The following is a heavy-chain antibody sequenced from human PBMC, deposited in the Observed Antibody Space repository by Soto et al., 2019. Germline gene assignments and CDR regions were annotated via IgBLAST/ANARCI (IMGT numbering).Heavy chain of an antibody. CDR1: GYTFTSYG. CDR3: ARDATRITMVRGVIIDSFPDAFDM. V-gene: IGHV1-18*01. J-gene: IGHJ3*02. CDR2: ISAYNGNT. D-gene: IGHD3-10*01. Sequence: ASVKVSCKASGYTFTSYGISWVRQAPGQGLEWMGWISAYNGNTNYAQKLQGRVTMTTDTSTSTAYMELRSLRSDDTAVYYCARDATRITMVRGVIIDSFPDAFDMWGQGTMVTVS.